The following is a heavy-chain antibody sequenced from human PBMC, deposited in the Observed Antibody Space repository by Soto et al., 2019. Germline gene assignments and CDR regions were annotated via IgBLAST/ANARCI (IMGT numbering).Heavy chain of an antibody. J-gene: IGHJ4*02. CDR3: AKLLRPGLQFFDL. D-gene: IGHD4-4*01. Sequence: EVQLLESGGGLVQPGGSLRLSCAASGFTFSDYAMSWVRQAPGKGLDWVSAISSSGHHTFYADSVKGRFTISRDNSKNTLYLQVNSLRAEDTAVYYCAKLLRPGLQFFDLWGQGTLVTVSS. V-gene: IGHV3-23*01. CDR1: GFTFSDYA. CDR2: ISSSGHHT.